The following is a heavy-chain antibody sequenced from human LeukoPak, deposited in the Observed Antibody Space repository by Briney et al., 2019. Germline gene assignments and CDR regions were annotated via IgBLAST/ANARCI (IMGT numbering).Heavy chain of an antibody. CDR3: ARDFGGSRDY. Sequence: GGSLRLSCAASGFTFSSYWMHWVRQVPGKGLVWVSRINSDGSTINYADSVKGRFTISRDNAKNTLYLQMNSLRAEDTAVYYCARDFGGSRDYWGQGTLVTVSS. J-gene: IGHJ4*02. CDR2: INSDGSTI. D-gene: IGHD3-10*01. CDR1: GFTFSSYW. V-gene: IGHV3-74*01.